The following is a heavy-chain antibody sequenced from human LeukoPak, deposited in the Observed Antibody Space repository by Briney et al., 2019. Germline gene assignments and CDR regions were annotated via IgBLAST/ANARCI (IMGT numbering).Heavy chain of an antibody. D-gene: IGHD4-17*01. CDR2: MNPNSGNT. Sequence: ASVKVSCKASGYTFTSYDINWVRQATGQGLEWMGWMNPNSGNTGYAQKFQGRVTITRDTSESTAYMELSSLRSEDMAVYYCASTTTDGDYRHDAFDIWGQGTKATVSS. CDR1: GYTFTSYD. J-gene: IGHJ3*02. CDR3: ASTTTDGDYRHDAFDI. V-gene: IGHV1-8*03.